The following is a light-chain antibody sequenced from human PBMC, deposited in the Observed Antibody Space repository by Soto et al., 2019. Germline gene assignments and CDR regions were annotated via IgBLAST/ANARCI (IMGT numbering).Light chain of an antibody. V-gene: IGKV1-5*03. Sequence: DIQMTQSPSTLSASVGDRVTITCRASQSIVSWLAWYQQKPGKAPTLLIYKASSLESGVPSRFSGSGSGTEFTLTISSLQPDDFASYYCQQYGRYSPWTFGQGTKVEIK. CDR3: QQYGRYSPWT. CDR2: KAS. J-gene: IGKJ1*01. CDR1: QSIVSW.